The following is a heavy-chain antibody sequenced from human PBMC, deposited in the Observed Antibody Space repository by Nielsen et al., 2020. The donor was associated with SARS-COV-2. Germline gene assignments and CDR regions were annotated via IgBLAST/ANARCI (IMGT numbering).Heavy chain of an antibody. V-gene: IGHV3-48*03. Sequence: GESLKISCAASGFTISNYGMNWVRQAPGKGLEWVSHMSSSGGTIYYADSVKGRFTISRDNAKNSIYLQMNSLRGEDTAVYYCRGWLATFDIWGQGTLVTVSS. CDR2: MSSSGGTI. J-gene: IGHJ3*02. D-gene: IGHD3-22*01. CDR3: RGWLATFDI. CDR1: GFTISNYG.